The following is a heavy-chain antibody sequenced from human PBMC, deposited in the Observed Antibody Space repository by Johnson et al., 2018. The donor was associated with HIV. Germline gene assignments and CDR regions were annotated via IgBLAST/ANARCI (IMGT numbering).Heavy chain of an antibody. CDR1: GFTFNNAW. Sequence: VQLVESGGGLVKPGGSLRLSCAASGFTFNNAWMSWVRQAPGKGLEWLGRIRSKTDGGTTDYAEPVKGRFTISRDDLKNTLYLQMNSLKSEDTAVYYCTALWAAAGDAFEIWGQGTMVTVSS. D-gene: IGHD6-13*01. J-gene: IGHJ3*02. V-gene: IGHV3-15*01. CDR2: IRSKTDGGTT. CDR3: TALWAAAGDAFEI.